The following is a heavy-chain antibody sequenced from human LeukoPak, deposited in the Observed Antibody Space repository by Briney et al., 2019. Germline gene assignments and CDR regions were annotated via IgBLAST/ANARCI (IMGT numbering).Heavy chain of an antibody. D-gene: IGHD3-10*01. CDR3: AKDRGSGTYYLIPDY. V-gene: IGHV3-11*04. CDR1: GFTFSDYY. CDR2: ISSSGSTI. Sequence: GGSLRLSCAASGFTFSDYYMSWIRQAPGKGLEWVSYISSSGSTIYYADSVKGRFTISRDNAKNSLYLQMNSLRAEDTAVYYCAKDRGSGTYYLIPDYWGQGTLVIVSS. J-gene: IGHJ4*02.